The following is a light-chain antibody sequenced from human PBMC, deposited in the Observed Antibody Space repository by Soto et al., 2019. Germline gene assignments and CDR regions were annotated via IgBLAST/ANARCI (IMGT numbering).Light chain of an antibody. V-gene: IGKV3-11*01. CDR2: DAS. CDR3: QQRSNWPPWT. J-gene: IGKJ1*01. Sequence: EIVLTQSPATLSLSPGERATLSCRASQSVSRYLAWYQQKPGKAPRLLIYDASNMATGIPARFSGSGSGTDFTTTISSLEPEDVAVYYCQQRSNWPPWTFGQGTKVEIK. CDR1: QSVSRY.